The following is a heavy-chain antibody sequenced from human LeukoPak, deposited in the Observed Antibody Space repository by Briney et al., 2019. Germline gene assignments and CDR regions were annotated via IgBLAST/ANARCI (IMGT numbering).Heavy chain of an antibody. CDR1: GGSISSGGHY. V-gene: IGHV4-61*02. J-gene: IGHJ4*02. CDR3: ARDQTYSGSGIYTYFDY. CDR2: ISSAGST. D-gene: IGHD3-10*01. Sequence: SETLSLTCTVSGGSISSGGHYWSWIRQPAGKGLEYLGRISSAGSTNYNPSLRSRVTISADTSKNHFSLKLTSVTAADTAVYYCARDQTYSGSGIYTYFDYWGQGILVTVSS.